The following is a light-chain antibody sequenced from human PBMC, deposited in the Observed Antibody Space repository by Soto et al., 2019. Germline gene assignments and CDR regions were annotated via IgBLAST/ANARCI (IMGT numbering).Light chain of an antibody. Sequence: QSALTQPPSVPAAPRQRVTISCTRSSSNIGAHVVHFYQTLPGAATNLHLFGDYRRPSAVPARISRPRSGISASPATNGLQAEGEADYYSQSYDRGVRGCVFGTGTKVTVL. CDR3: QSYDRGVRGCV. CDR2: GDY. J-gene: IGLJ1*01. CDR1: SSNIGAHV. V-gene: IGLV1-40*01.